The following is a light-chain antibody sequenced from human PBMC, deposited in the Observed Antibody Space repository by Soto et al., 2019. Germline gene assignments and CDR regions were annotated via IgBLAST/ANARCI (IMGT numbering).Light chain of an antibody. V-gene: IGKV1-5*03. CDR1: QSISNY. Sequence: DIQMAPSPSTLSASVGDRVTITCRASQSISNYLAWYQQKPGTAPKLLIYKASNLESGVPSRFXGSGSGTEFTLTISSLQPDDFATYYCEQYSGPSPWTFGQGTRVEIK. CDR3: EQYSGPSPWT. J-gene: IGKJ1*01. CDR2: KAS.